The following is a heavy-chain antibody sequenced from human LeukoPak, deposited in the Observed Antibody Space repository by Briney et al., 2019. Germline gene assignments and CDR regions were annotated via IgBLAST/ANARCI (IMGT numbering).Heavy chain of an antibody. D-gene: IGHD3-3*01. Sequence: GGSLRLSCAASGFTFSSYGMSWVRQAPGKGLEWVSAISGNGGDTFYADSVKGRFTNSRDNSKNTLYLQMSSLRAEDTAVYYCAHHGGGTIRLGAFDIWGQGTMVTVSS. CDR1: GFTFSSYG. CDR3: AHHGGGTIRLGAFDI. J-gene: IGHJ3*02. V-gene: IGHV3-23*01. CDR2: ISGNGGDT.